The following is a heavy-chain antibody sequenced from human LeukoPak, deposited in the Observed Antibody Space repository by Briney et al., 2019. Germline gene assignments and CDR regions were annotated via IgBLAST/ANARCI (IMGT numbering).Heavy chain of an antibody. D-gene: IGHD6-19*01. Sequence: ASVKVSCKASAYTFTGDYMHWVRQAPGQGLEWMGWVNPNSGDTNYARKFQGRVTMTRDTSIRTAYMVLSSLRSDDTAVFYCARGPVRSPHLDFWGQGTLVTVSS. CDR3: ARGPVRSPHLDF. CDR1: AYTFTGDY. V-gene: IGHV1-2*02. J-gene: IGHJ4*02. CDR2: VNPNSGDT.